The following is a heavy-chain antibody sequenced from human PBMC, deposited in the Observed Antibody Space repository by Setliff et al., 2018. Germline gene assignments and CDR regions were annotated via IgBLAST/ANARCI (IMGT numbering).Heavy chain of an antibody. J-gene: IGHJ6*03. Sequence: ASVKVSCRASGGTFSSYGISWVRQAPGQGLEWMGGTIPIFGTTNYAQKFQGRVTIITDESTTTAYMELSSLRSDDTAVYYCAREGVDSRSSTDYRYYMDVWGKGTTVTVSS. D-gene: IGHD3-22*01. CDR2: TIPIFGTT. CDR1: GGTFSSYG. CDR3: AREGVDSRSSTDYRYYMDV. V-gene: IGHV1-69*05.